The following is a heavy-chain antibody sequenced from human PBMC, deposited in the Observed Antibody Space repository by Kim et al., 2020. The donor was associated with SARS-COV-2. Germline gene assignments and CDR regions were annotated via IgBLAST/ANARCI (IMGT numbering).Heavy chain of an antibody. D-gene: IGHD6-6*01. CDR3: ARGSVIAARSNWFDP. V-gene: IGHV1-8*01. Sequence: QKFQGRVTMTRNTSISTAYMELSSLRSEDTAVYYCARGSVIAARSNWFDPWGQGTLVTVSS. J-gene: IGHJ5*02.